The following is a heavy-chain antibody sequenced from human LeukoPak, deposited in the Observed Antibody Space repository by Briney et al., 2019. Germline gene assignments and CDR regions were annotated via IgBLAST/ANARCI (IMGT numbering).Heavy chain of an antibody. CDR1: GGSMSSYY. D-gene: IGHD4-17*01. CDR3: ARHKSDYGDYHAH. J-gene: IGHJ4*02. CDR2: IYYSGST. V-gene: IGHV4-59*08. Sequence: SETLSLTCTVSGGSMSSYYWSWIRQPPGKGLGWIGYIYYSGSTNYNPSLKSRVTISEDRSMNQFSLKLSSVTAADTAVYYCARHKSDYGDYHAHWGQGTLVTVSS.